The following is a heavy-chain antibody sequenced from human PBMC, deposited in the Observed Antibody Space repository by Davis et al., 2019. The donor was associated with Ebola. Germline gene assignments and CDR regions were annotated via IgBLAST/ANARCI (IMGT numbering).Heavy chain of an antibody. CDR2: IYHSGST. Sequence: MPSETLSLTCTVSGASLTSYYWTWIRQPPGKGLEWIGYIYHSGSTNYSPSLKGRVSISIDTSKNQFSLNVKSVTAADTAVYYCARLTGDLYYYGMDVWGQGTTVTVSS. J-gene: IGHJ6*02. D-gene: IGHD7-27*01. CDR3: ARLTGDLYYYGMDV. CDR1: GASLTSYY. V-gene: IGHV4-59*01.